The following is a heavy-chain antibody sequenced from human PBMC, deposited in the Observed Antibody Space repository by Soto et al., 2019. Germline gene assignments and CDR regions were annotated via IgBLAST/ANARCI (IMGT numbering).Heavy chain of an antibody. J-gene: IGHJ4*02. CDR2: ISSSGSTI. CDR3: ARGEYYYDSSGYYFGY. Sequence: GGSLRLSCAASGFTFSSYEMNWVRQAPGKGLEWVSYISSSGSTIYYADSVKGRFTISRDNAKNSLYLQMNSLRAEDTAVYYCARGEYYYDSSGYYFGYWGQGTLVTVSS. V-gene: IGHV3-48*03. D-gene: IGHD3-22*01. CDR1: GFTFSSYE.